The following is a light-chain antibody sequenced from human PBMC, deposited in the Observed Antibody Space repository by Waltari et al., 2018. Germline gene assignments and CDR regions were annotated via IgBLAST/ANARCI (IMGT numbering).Light chain of an antibody. CDR3: ASWDDSLNGPV. CDR2: TNN. CDR1: SSNLGTMI. Sequence: QSVLTQPHSASGTPGQRVVISCSGTSSNLGTMIVNLYHQIPGMAPKLLIHTNNQRPSGVPDRFSGSKSGTSASLAISGLQSGDEGHYYCASWDDSLNGPVFGGGTKLTVL. J-gene: IGLJ3*02. V-gene: IGLV1-44*01.